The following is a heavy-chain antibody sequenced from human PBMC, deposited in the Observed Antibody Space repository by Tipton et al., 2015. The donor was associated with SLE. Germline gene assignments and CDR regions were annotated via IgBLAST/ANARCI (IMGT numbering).Heavy chain of an antibody. CDR2: INHSGST. Sequence: LRLSCAVYGGSFSGYYWSWIRQPPGKGLEWIGEINHSGSTNYNPSLKSRVTISVDTSKNQFSLKLSSVTAADTAAYYCARGKAFDIWGQGTMVTVSS. CDR1: GGSFSGYY. V-gene: IGHV4-34*01. CDR3: ARGKAFDI. J-gene: IGHJ3*02.